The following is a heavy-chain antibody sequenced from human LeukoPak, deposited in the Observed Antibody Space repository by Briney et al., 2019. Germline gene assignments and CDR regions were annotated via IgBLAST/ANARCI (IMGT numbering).Heavy chain of an antibody. Sequence: SVKVSCRASGGTFSSYAISWVRQAPGQGLEWMGGIIPIFGTANYAQKFQGRVTITTDESTSTAYMELSSLRSEDTAVYYCARDRACSSTSCRTKGDAFDIWGQGTIVTVSS. J-gene: IGHJ3*02. D-gene: IGHD2-2*01. CDR1: GGTFSSYA. CDR2: IIPIFGTA. CDR3: ARDRACSSTSCRTKGDAFDI. V-gene: IGHV1-69*05.